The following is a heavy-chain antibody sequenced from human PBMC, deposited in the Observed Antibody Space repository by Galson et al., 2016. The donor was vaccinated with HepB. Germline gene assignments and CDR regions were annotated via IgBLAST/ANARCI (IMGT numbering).Heavy chain of an antibody. J-gene: IGHJ4*02. CDR2: ISHTGAI. D-gene: IGHD3-16*01. V-gene: IGHV4-38-2*01. Sequence: LSLTCSVSGDSINFDVYYWYWGWIRQSPGKGLERIGTISHTGAIYSNPSLKSRVTISLDTSKNQFSLELKSVTAADTAVYYCATYYVGNGGRGYWGQGSLVTVSS. CDR3: ATYYVGNGGRGY. CDR1: GDSINFDVYY.